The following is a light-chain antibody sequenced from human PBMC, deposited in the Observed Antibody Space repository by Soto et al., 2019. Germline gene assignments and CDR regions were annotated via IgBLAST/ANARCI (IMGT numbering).Light chain of an antibody. Sequence: VITHAPSTRSVSPVERATLSFMASQTINNNVAWYQLKDGQVPRLVIYGASTRATDIPARFSGSGSGTAFTLTISSLQSEDFAEYHCQKYNNWPQTFGQGTKVDIK. J-gene: IGKJ1*01. V-gene: IGKV3-15*01. CDR3: QKYNNWPQT. CDR2: GAS. CDR1: QTINNN.